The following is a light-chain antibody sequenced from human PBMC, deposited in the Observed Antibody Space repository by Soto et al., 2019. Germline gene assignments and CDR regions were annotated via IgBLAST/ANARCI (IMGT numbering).Light chain of an antibody. CDR3: VSYAGSNKKV. CDR1: SSDVGGYNY. J-gene: IGLJ2*01. CDR2: EVS. Sequence: QSVLTQPPSASGSPGQSVSISCTGSSSDVGGYNYVSWYQQHPGKAPKLMIYEVSKRPSGVPDRFSGSKSGNTASLTVSGLQAEDEADYYCVSYAGSNKKVFGGGTKVTV. V-gene: IGLV2-8*01.